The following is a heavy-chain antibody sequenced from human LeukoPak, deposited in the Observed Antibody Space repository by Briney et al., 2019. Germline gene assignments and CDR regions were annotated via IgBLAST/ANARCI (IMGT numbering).Heavy chain of an antibody. CDR2: IKQDGSEK. Sequence: GGSLRLSCAASGFTFSNYAMSWVRQAPGKGLEWVANIKQDGSEKYCVDSVKGRFTISRDNAKNSLYLEMNSLTAEDTAVYYCARGRGLDYWGQGTLVTVSS. CDR1: GFTFSNYA. J-gene: IGHJ4*02. V-gene: IGHV3-7*01. CDR3: ARGRGLDY.